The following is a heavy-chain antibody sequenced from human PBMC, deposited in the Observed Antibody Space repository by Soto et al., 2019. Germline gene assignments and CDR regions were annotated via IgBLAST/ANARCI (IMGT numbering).Heavy chain of an antibody. D-gene: IGHD2-21*02. V-gene: IGHV3-33*01. CDR3: VRDSVSLFSCGGDCNSLDA. J-gene: IGHJ5*02. Sequence: QAQLVESGGGVVQPGESLRLSCAASGFTLRSYGVHWVRQAPGKGLEWVAVIWFDGSKTYYGDSVRGRFIASRDNAKHTVYLQMNSLTAEDTAVYYCVRDSVSLFSCGGDCNSLDAWGRGSLVSVSS. CDR1: GFTLRSYG. CDR2: IWFDGSKT.